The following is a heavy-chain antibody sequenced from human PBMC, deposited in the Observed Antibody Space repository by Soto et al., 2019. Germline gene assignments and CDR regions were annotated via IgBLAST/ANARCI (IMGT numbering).Heavy chain of an antibody. CDR3: ARPYYDFWSGYSSYNWFDP. V-gene: IGHV1-2*02. CDR1: GYTFTGYY. CDR2: INPNSGGT. J-gene: IGHJ5*02. Sequence: ASVKVSCKASGYTFTGYYMHWVRQAPGQGLEWMGWINPNSGGTNYAQKFQGRVTMTRDTSISTAYMELSGLRSDDTAVYYCARPYYDFWSGYSSYNWFDPWGQGTLVTVSS. D-gene: IGHD3-3*01.